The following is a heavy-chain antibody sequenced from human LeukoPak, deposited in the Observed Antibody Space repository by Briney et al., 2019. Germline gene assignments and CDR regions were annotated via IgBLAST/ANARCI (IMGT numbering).Heavy chain of an antibody. CDR2: ISGSGGST. J-gene: IGHJ4*02. D-gene: IGHD2-15*01. CDR3: AKGSGPLQYYFDY. Sequence: GGSLKLSCAASGFTFSSYAMSWVRQAPGKGLEWVSAISGSGGSTYYADSVKGRFTISRDNSKNTLYLQMNSLRAEDTAVYYCAKGSGPLQYYFDYWGQGTLVTVSS. V-gene: IGHV3-23*01. CDR1: GFTFSSYA.